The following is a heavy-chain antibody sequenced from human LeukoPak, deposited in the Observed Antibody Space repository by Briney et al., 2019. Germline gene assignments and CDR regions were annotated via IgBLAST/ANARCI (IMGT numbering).Heavy chain of an antibody. CDR1: GYTFTSYD. Sequence: ASVKVSCKASGYTFTSYDINWVRQATGQGLEWMGWMNPNSGNTGYAQKFQGRVTITRNTSISTAYLQWSSLKASDTAMYYCARRERITGTTSGYYYGMDVWGQGTTVTVSS. J-gene: IGHJ6*02. CDR2: MNPNSGNT. V-gene: IGHV1-8*03. CDR3: ARRERITGTTSGYYYGMDV. D-gene: IGHD1-20*01.